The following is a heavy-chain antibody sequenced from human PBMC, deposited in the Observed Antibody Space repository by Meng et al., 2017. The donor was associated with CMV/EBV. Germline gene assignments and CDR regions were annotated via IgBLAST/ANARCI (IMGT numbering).Heavy chain of an antibody. D-gene: IGHD2-15*01. CDR3: ARQSYCSGGSCSVDY. V-gene: IGHV4-39*07. J-gene: IGHJ4*02. Sequence: GSLRLSCTVSGGSISSSSYYWGWIRQPPGKGLEWIGSIYYSGSTYYNPSLKSRVTISVDTSKNQFSLKLSSVTAADTAVYYCARQSYCSGGSCSVDYWGQGTLVTVSS. CDR1: GGSISSSSYY. CDR2: IYYSGST.